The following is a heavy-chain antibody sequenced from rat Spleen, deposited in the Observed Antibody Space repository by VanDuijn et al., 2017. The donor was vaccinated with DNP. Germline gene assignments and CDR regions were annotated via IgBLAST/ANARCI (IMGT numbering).Heavy chain of an antibody. CDR2: ISYDGSNT. Sequence: EVQLVESGGVLVQPGRSLTLSCAASGFTFSVYNMAWVRQAPKTGLEWVATISYDGSNTYYRDSVKGRFIISRDNAKATLNLQMDSLRSEDTATYYCVTRGKYGGYDYWGQGVMVTVSS. CDR1: GFTFSVYN. CDR3: VTRGKYGGYDY. J-gene: IGHJ2*01. V-gene: IGHV5-7*01. D-gene: IGHD1-11*01.